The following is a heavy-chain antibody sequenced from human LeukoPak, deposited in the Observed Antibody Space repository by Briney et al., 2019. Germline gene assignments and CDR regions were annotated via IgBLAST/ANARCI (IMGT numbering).Heavy chain of an antibody. CDR1: AFTFSSYA. CDR3: AKEGAAVGQGYFQH. V-gene: IGHV3-23*01. J-gene: IGHJ1*01. Sequence: GGSLRLSCAASAFTFSSYAMSWVRQAPGKGLEWVSAISGGGGSTFYADSVKGRFTISRDNSKNTLFMQMNSLRADDTAVYYCAKEGAAVGQGYFQHWGQGTLVTVSS. D-gene: IGHD6-13*01. CDR2: ISGGGGST.